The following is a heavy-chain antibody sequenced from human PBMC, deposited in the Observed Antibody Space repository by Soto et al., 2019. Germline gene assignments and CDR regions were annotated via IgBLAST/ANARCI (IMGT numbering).Heavy chain of an antibody. D-gene: IGHD3-22*01. CDR1: GNSISTTNW. CDR3: ARDVGYHYDGSPSGQFDF. J-gene: IGHJ4*02. V-gene: IGHV4-4*02. CDR2: IYHSGST. Sequence: SETLSLTXVVSGNSISTTNWWRWVRQSPGKGLEWIGEIYHSGSTNYNPSLKSRVTISVDKSKNQFSLKLSSVTAADTAVYYCARDVGYHYDGSPSGQFDFWGQGTLVTVSS.